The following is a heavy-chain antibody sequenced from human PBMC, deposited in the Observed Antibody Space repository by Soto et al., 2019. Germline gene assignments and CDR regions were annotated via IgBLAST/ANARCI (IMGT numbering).Heavy chain of an antibody. CDR3: ARESEDLTSNFDY. CDR2: ISSTTNYI. J-gene: IGHJ4*02. Sequence: LSLSCAASCFTFTIYSMNLVRQAPGKGLEWVSSISSTTNYIYYADSMKGRFTVSRDNAKNSVYLEMNSLSAEDTAVYYCARESEDLTSNFDYWGRGTLVTVSS. CDR1: CFTFTIYS. V-gene: IGHV3-21*01.